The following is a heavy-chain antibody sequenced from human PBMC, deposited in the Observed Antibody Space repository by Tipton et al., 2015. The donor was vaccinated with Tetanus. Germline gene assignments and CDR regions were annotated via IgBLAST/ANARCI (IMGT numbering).Heavy chain of an antibody. D-gene: IGHD5-12*01. J-gene: IGHJ4*02. CDR2: IWYDGSNK. CDR3: ARDPYGGYAESPDY. CDR1: GFTFSSYG. Sequence: SLRLSCAASGFTFSSYGMHWVRQAPGKGLEWVAVIWYDGSNKYYADYVKGRFTISRDNSKNTLYLQMNSLSAEDTAVYYCARDPYGGYAESPDYWGQGTLVTVSS. V-gene: IGHV3-33*01.